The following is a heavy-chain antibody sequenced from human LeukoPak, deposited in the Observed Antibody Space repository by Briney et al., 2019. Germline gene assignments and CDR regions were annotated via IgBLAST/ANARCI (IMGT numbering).Heavy chain of an antibody. CDR3: ARSSNIPNAFDI. D-gene: IGHD2/OR15-2a*01. CDR2: IYSGGST. V-gene: IGHV3-66*01. Sequence: GGSLRLSCAASGFTVSSNYMSWVRQAPGKGLEWVSVIYSGGSTYYADSVKGRFTISRDNSKNTLYLQMNSLRAEDTAVYYCARSSNIPNAFDIWGQGTMVTVSS. J-gene: IGHJ3*02. CDR1: GFTVSSNY.